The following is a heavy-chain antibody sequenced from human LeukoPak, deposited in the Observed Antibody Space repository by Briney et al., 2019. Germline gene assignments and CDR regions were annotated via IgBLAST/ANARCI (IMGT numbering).Heavy chain of an antibody. D-gene: IGHD4-17*01. CDR3: ATPDPYGDSLIDS. CDR2: ISTVGTTQ. CDR1: GFTFSGFA. Sequence: GGSLGLSCAASGFTFSGFAMNWVRQAPGMGLEWNSYISTVGTTQYYADSMKGRFTISRDNAKDSLFLQMNSLRAEDTGVYYCATPDPYGDSLIDSWGQGTLVTVSS. V-gene: IGHV3-48*03. J-gene: IGHJ4*02.